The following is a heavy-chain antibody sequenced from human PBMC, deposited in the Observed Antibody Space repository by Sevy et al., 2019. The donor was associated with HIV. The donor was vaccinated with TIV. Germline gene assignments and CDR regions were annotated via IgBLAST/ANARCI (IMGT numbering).Heavy chain of an antibody. D-gene: IGHD3-3*01. CDR3: ARDTCYDFWSGLDY. J-gene: IGHJ4*02. CDR1: GFTFSSYW. CDR2: IKQDGSEK. V-gene: IGHV3-7*01. Sequence: GGSLRLSCAASGFTFSSYWMSWVRQAPGKGLEWVANIKQDGSEKYYVDSVKGRFTISRDNAKNSLYLQMNSLRAEDTAVYYCARDTCYDFWSGLDYWGQGTLVTVSS.